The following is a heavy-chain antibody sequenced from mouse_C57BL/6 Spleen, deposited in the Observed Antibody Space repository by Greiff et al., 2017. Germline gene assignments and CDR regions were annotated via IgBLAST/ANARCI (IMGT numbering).Heavy chain of an antibody. V-gene: IGHV1-76*01. CDR3: ARDDYYGSSYDAY. J-gene: IGHJ3*01. CDR1: GSTFTDYY. CDR2: IYPGSGNT. D-gene: IGHD1-1*01. Sequence: VQLQQSGAELVRPGASVKLSCKASGSTFTDYYINWVKQRPGQGLEWIARIYPGSGNTYYNEKFKGKATLTAEKSSSTAYMQLSSLTSEDSAVYFCARDDYYGSSYDAYWGQGTLVTVSA.